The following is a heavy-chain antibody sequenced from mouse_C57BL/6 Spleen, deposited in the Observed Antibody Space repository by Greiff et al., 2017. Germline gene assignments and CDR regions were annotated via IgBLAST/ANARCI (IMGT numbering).Heavy chain of an antibody. V-gene: IGHV1-52*01. CDR3: ARSLITTVVEPFFDY. Sequence: VQLQQPGAELVRPGSSVKLSCKASGYTFTSYWMHWVKQRPIQGLEWIGNIDPSDSETHYNQKFKDKATLTVDKSSSTAYMQLSSLTYEDSAVYYCARSLITTVVEPFFDYWGQGTTLTVSS. CDR1: GYTFTSYW. D-gene: IGHD1-1*01. CDR2: IDPSDSET. J-gene: IGHJ2*01.